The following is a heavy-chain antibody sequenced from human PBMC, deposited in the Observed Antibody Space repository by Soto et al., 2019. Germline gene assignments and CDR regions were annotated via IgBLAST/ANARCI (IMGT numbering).Heavy chain of an antibody. CDR3: ARAVVRIAVAGQSGAFDI. V-gene: IGHV3-13*01. CDR1: GFTFSSYD. CDR2: IGTAGDT. D-gene: IGHD6-19*01. J-gene: IGHJ3*02. Sequence: GGSLRLSCAASGFTFSSYDMHWVRQATGKGLEWVSAIGTAGDTYYPGSVKGRFTISRENAKNSLYLQMNSLRAGDTAVYYCARAVVRIAVAGQSGAFDIWGQGTMVTVSS.